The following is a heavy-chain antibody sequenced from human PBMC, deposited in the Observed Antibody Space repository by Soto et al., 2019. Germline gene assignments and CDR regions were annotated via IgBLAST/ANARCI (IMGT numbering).Heavy chain of an antibody. CDR1: GGSISSSSYY. D-gene: IGHD5-12*01. V-gene: IGHV4-39*01. CDR2: IYYSGST. CDR3: PRRRRDLRYYFDY. J-gene: IGHJ4*02. Sequence: SETLSLTCTVSGGSISSSSYYWGWIRQPPGKGLEWIGSIYYSGSTYYNPSLKSRVTISVDTSKNQFSLKLSSVTAADTAVYYCPRRRRDLRYYFDYWGQGTLVTVSS.